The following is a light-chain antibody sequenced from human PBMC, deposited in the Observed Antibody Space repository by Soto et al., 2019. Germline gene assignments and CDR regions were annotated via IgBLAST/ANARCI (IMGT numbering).Light chain of an antibody. V-gene: IGKV1-39*01. J-gene: IGKJ1*01. CDR1: QSISTF. Sequence: SKTASVGDRVSVTCRARQSISTFLNWYQQRPGEAPKLLIYAASSLQSGVPSRFSGSGSGADFTLTIGSLQPEDFATYYCQQSYTTPRTFGQGTKVDIK. CDR2: AAS. CDR3: QQSYTTPRT.